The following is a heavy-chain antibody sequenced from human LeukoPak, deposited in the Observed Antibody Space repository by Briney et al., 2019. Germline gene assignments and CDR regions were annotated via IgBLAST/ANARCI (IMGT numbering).Heavy chain of an antibody. CDR1: GGSFSGYY. CDR3: ARALEDIVVVPAAAYYFDY. J-gene: IGHJ4*02. Sequence: SETLSFTCAVYGGSFSGYYWSWIRQPPGKGLEWIGEINHSGSTNYNPSLKSRVTISVDTSKNQFSLKLSSVTAAGTAVYYCARALEDIVVVPAAAYYFDYWGQGTLVTVSS. V-gene: IGHV4-34*01. CDR2: INHSGST. D-gene: IGHD2-2*01.